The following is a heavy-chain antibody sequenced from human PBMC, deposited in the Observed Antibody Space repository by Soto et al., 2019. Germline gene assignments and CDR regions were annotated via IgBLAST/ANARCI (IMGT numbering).Heavy chain of an antibody. Sequence: QLLQSGGGLVQPGGSLTLPCEASGFPFGTTAMSWVRQAPGEGREWVSTMDGSGGITYYADSVKGRFTISRDNSRNTVYLQMNSLRGDDTALYYCVKNSGWFNTWGQGALVTVSS. J-gene: IGHJ5*02. CDR1: GFPFGTTA. CDR3: VKNSGWFNT. CDR2: MDGSGGIT. V-gene: IGHV3-23*01. D-gene: IGHD3-10*01.